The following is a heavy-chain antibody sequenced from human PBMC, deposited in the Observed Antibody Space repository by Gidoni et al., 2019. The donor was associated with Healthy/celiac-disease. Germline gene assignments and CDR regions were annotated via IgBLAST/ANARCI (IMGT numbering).Heavy chain of an antibody. CDR2: IVVGSGNT. D-gene: IGHD3-10*01. CDR1: GFTFTSSA. V-gene: IGHV1-58*02. Sequence: QMQLVQSGPEVKQPGTSVKVSCKASGFTFTSSAMQWVRQARGQRLGRIGWIVVGSGNTNYAQKFQERVNITRDMSTSTAYMELSSLRPEDTAVYYCAARGRDYGSGSLVMDVWGQGTTVTVSS. CDR3: AARGRDYGSGSLVMDV. J-gene: IGHJ6*02.